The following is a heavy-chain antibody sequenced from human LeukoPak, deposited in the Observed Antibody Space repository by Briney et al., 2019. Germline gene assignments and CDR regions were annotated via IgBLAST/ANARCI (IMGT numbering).Heavy chain of an antibody. V-gene: IGHV3-30-3*01. CDR1: GFTFSSYA. CDR3: ARDISQ. CDR2: ISYGGSNK. Sequence: GGSLRLSCAASGFTFSSYAMHWVRQAPGKGLEWVAVISYGGSNKYYADSVKGRFTISRDNSKNTLYLQMNSLRAEDTAVYYCARDISQWGQGTLVTVSS. J-gene: IGHJ4*02. D-gene: IGHD3-9*01.